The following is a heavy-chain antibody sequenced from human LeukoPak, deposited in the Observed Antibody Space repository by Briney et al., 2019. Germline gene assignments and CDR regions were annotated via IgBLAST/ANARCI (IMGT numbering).Heavy chain of an antibody. CDR1: GFTFSDYY. J-gene: IGHJ4*02. Sequence: GGSLRLSCAASGFTFSDYYMSWIRQAPGKGLEWVSYISSSGSTIYYADSVKGRFTISRDNAKNSLYLQMNSLRAEDTAVYYCAGRYDFWSGYYYFDYWGQGTLVTVSS. D-gene: IGHD3-3*01. CDR3: AGRYDFWSGYYYFDY. V-gene: IGHV3-11*04. CDR2: ISSSGSTI.